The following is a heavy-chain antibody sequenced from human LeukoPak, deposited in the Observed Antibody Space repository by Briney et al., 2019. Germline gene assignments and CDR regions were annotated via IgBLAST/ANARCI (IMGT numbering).Heavy chain of an antibody. D-gene: IGHD6-19*01. CDR1: GGSISSSNW. CDR2: IYHSGST. V-gene: IGHV4-4*02. J-gene: IGHJ4*02. CDR3: ARVRIAVDEVYFDY. Sequence: ASETLSLTCAVSGGSISSSNWWSWVRQPPGKGLEWIGEIYHSGSTNYNPSLKSRVTISVDKSKNQFSLKLSSVTAADTAVYYCARVRIAVDEVYFDYWGQGTLVTVSS.